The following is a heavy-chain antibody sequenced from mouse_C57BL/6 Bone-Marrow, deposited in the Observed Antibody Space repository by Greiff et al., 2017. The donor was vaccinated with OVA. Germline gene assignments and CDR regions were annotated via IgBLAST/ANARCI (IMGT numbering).Heavy chain of an antibody. CDR3: ARRLRGYAMDY. D-gene: IGHD3-2*02. CDR2: ISSGSSTI. J-gene: IGHJ4*01. V-gene: IGHV5-17*01. CDR1: GFTFSDYG. Sequence: EVKLVESGGGLVKPGGSLKLSCAASGFTFSDYGMHWVRQAPEKGLEWVAYISSGSSTIYYADTVKGRFTISRDNAKNTLFLQMTSLWSEDTAMYYCARRLRGYAMDYWGQGTSVTVSS.